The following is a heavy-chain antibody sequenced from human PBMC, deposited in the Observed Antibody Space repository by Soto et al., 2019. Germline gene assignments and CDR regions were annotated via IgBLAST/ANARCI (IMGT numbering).Heavy chain of an antibody. CDR2: IIPILGIA. D-gene: IGHD3-3*01. J-gene: IGHJ4*02. V-gene: IGHV1-69*02. CDR1: GGTFSSYT. CDR3: ARAEGQYDFWSGYWKYYFDY. Sequence: SVKVSCKASGGTFSSYTISWVRQAPGQGLEWMGRIIPILGIANYAQRFQGRVTITADKSTSTAYMELSSLRSEDTAVYYCARAEGQYDFWSGYWKYYFDYWGQGTLVTVSS.